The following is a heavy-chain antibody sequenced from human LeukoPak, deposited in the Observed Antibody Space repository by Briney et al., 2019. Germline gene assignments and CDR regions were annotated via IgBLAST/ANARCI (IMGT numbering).Heavy chain of an antibody. CDR2: IIPILGIA. D-gene: IGHD3-22*01. J-gene: IGHJ5*02. CDR1: GGTFSSYT. CDR3: ARVSYDSSGYYSRGNPVFWFDP. Sequence: SVKVSCKASGGTFSSYTISWVRQAPGQGLEWMGRIIPILGIANYAQKFQGRVTITADKSTSTAYMELSSLRSEDTAVYYCARVSYDSSGYYSRGNPVFWFDPWGQGTLVTVSS. V-gene: IGHV1-69*02.